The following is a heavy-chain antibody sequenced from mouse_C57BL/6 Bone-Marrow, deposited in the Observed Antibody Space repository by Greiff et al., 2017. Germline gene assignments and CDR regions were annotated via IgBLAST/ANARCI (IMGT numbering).Heavy chain of an antibody. J-gene: IGHJ4*01. CDR2: ISDGGSYT. CDR1: GFTFSSYA. V-gene: IGHV5-4*01. Sequence: EVQLQESGGGLVKPGGSLKLSCAASGFTFSSYAMSWVRKTPEKRLEWVATISDGGSYTYYPDNVKGRFTISRDNAKNNLYLQMSHLKSEDTAMYDCARDRGFYYAMDYWGQGTSVTVSS. CDR3: ARDRGFYYAMDY.